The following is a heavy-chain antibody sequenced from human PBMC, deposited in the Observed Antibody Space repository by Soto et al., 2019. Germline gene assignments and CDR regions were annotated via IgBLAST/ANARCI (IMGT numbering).Heavy chain of an antibody. CDR3: ARDRFGIPWFDP. Sequence: GGSVRLSCAASGFSFSSYWMHWVRQAPGKGLVWVSRINSDGSSTSYADSVKGRFTISRDNAKNTLYLQMNSLRAEDTAVYYCARDRFGIPWFDPWGQGTLVTVSS. V-gene: IGHV3-74*01. J-gene: IGHJ5*02. D-gene: IGHD3-3*01. CDR2: INSDGSST. CDR1: GFSFSSYW.